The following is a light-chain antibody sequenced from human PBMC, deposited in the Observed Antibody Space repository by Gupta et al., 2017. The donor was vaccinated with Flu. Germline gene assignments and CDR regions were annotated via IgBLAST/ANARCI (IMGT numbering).Light chain of an antibody. V-gene: IGLV2-14*01. CDR2: EVS. CDR1: SSDVGGYNY. J-gene: IGLJ1*01. Sequence: SITISCTGTSSDVGGYNYVSWYQQHPGKAPKLMIYEVSNRPAGVSNRFSGSKSGNTASLTISGLQAEDEADYYCSSYTSSSTGVFGTGTKVTVL. CDR3: SSYTSSSTGV.